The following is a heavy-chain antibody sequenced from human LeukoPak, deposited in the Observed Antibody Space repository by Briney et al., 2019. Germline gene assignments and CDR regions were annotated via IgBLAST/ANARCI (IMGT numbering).Heavy chain of an antibody. CDR2: LSGGGATT. J-gene: IGHJ6*03. Sequence: GGSLRLSCAASGFTFSSYAMNWVRQAPGRGLEWGSGLSGGGATTYYADSVKGRVTISRDKSKNTLDLQMNRLRAEDTAVYYCANGNRCTSPNCLGYYYFYMDVWGKGTTVTVSS. V-gene: IGHV3-23*01. CDR3: ANGNRCTSPNCLGYYYFYMDV. CDR1: GFTFSSYA. D-gene: IGHD2-8*01.